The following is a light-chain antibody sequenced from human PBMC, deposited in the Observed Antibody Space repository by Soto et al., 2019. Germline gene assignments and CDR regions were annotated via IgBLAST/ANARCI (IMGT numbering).Light chain of an antibody. CDR3: QQYGSSSFA. J-gene: IGKJ3*01. CDR1: QSISSTY. CDR2: GAF. V-gene: IGKV3-20*01. Sequence: EIVLTQSPGTLSVSPGETATLSCRARQSISSTYLAWYQKKPGQAPRLLLYGAFNRPTGIPDRFSGSGSGTDFTLTISRLEPEDYAFYYCQQYGSSSFAFGPGTKVEI.